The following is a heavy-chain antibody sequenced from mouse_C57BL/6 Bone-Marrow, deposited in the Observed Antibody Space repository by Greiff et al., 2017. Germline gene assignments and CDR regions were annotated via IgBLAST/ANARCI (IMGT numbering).Heavy chain of an antibody. J-gene: IGHJ1*03. V-gene: IGHV1-47*01. Sequence: VKLVESGAELVKPGASVKMSCKASGYTFTTYPIEWMKQNHGKSLEWIGNFHPYNDDTKYNEKFKGKATLTVEKSSSTVYLELSRLTSDDSAVYYCARGYYGSRDWYFDVWGTGTTVTVSS. CDR2: FHPYNDDT. CDR3: ARGYYGSRDWYFDV. D-gene: IGHD1-1*01. CDR1: GYTFTTYP.